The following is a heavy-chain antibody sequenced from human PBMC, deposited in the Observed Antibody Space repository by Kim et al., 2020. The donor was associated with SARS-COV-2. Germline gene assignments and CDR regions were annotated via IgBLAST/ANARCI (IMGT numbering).Heavy chain of an antibody. CDR3: AKEYSSGWYYFDY. J-gene: IGHJ4*02. Sequence: YADSVKGRFTISRDNAKNSLYLQMNSLRAEDTALYYCAKEYSSGWYYFDYWGQGTLVTVSS. V-gene: IGHV3-9*01. D-gene: IGHD6-19*01.